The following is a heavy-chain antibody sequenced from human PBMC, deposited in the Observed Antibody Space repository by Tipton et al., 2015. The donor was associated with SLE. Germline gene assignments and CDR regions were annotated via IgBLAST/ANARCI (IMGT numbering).Heavy chain of an antibody. V-gene: IGHV4-61*02. CDR3: RLITITSLFDY. CDR2: IYTSGST. Sequence: TLSLTCTVSGGSVSSTTYYWSWIRQPAGKGLEWIGRIYTSGSTSYNPSLKSRVTISVNTSKNQFSLKLSSVTAADTAVYYCRLITITSLFDYWGQGTLVTVSS. CDR1: GGSVSSTTYY. D-gene: IGHD3-16*01. J-gene: IGHJ4*02.